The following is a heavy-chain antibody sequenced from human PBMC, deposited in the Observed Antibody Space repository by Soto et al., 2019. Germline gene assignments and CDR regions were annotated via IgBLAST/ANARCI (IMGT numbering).Heavy chain of an antibody. V-gene: IGHV4-31*03. CDR1: GGSISSGGYY. CDR3: ARAGYSSSWFYYFDY. CDR2: IYYSGST. D-gene: IGHD6-13*01. Sequence: SETLSLTCTVSGGSISSGGYYWSWIRQHPGKGLEWIGYIYYSGSTYYNPSLKSRVTISVDTSKNQFSLKLSSVTAADTAVYYCARAGYSSSWFYYFDYWGQGTLVTVSS. J-gene: IGHJ4*02.